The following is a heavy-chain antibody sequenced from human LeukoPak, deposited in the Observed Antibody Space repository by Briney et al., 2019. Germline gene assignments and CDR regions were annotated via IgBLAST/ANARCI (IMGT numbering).Heavy chain of an antibody. D-gene: IGHD3-22*01. Sequence: GGSLRLSCAASGFTFSSYVMNWVRQAPGKGPEWVSAIGGSGDNTYYAGSVGGRFSISRDNSENTLYLQMDSLRAEDTAVYYCARMHYYDGTAYKYYFDYWGQGTLVTVSS. CDR3: ARMHYYDGTAYKYYFDY. CDR2: IGGSGDNT. J-gene: IGHJ4*02. V-gene: IGHV3-23*01. CDR1: GFTFSSYV.